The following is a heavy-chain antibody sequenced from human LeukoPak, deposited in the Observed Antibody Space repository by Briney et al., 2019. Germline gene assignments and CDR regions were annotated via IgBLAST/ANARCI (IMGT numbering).Heavy chain of an antibody. CDR3: AREGVGYSYGYSLNY. CDR1: GYSISSGYY. Sequence: SETLSLTCTVSGYSISSGYYWGWIRQSPGKGLEWIGNIYRRGSTHYNPSLKSRVTISVDTSKNQSSLKLSSVTAADTAVYYCAREGVGYSYGYSLNYWGQGTLVTVSS. J-gene: IGHJ4*02. CDR2: IYRRGST. V-gene: IGHV4-38-2*02. D-gene: IGHD5-18*01.